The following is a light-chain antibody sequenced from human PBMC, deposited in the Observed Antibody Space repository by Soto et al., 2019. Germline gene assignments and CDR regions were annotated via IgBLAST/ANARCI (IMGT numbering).Light chain of an antibody. CDR2: HAS. V-gene: IGKV1-5*02. J-gene: IGKJ1*01. CDR1: QSISNW. CDR3: QQDMSYS. Sequence: IHLTYTPASGPASVVDRDIMICRASQSISNWLAWYHQNPGTAPKLLIYHASTLESGVPSRFSGSGSGTEFTLTISSLQPDDFANYYCQQDMSYSFGQGTKVDIK.